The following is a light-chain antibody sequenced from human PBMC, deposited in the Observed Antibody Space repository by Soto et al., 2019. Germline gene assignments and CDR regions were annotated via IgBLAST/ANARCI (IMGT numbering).Light chain of an antibody. CDR1: QSVSNNY. J-gene: IGKJ5*01. CDR2: GAS. Sequence: EIVLTQSPGTLSLSQGERATLSCRASQSVSNNYLACYQQKHGQAPSLLTYGASNRATGIPDRFSGSGSGTDFTLSISSLEPEDFAVYYCQLSQQRSSWPPIAFGQGTRLEIK. CDR3: QLSQQRSSWPPIA. V-gene: IGKV3D-20*02.